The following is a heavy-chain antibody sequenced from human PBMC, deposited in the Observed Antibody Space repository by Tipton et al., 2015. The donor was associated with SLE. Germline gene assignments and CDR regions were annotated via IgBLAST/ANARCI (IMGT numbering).Heavy chain of an antibody. CDR1: GASISDYY. CDR3: ARVLYSGGYFDY. V-gene: IGHV4-4*07. J-gene: IGHJ4*02. Sequence: TLSLTCTVSGASISDYYWSWIRQSAGEGLEWIGHINTSGSTDYNPSLKSRVTMSVDTSKSQFSLKLSSVTAADTAIYYCARVLYSGGYFDYWGQGTLVNVSS. D-gene: IGHD2-21*01. CDR2: INTSGST.